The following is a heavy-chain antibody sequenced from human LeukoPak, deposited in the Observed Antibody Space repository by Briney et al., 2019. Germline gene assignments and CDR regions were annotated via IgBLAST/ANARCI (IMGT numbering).Heavy chain of an antibody. V-gene: IGHV3-74*01. CDR2: INSDGSTT. Sequence: GGSLRLSCAASGFTFDDYAMHWVRQAPGKGPVWVSRINSDGSTTYFADSVKGRFTISRDNAKNTLFLQMNSLRAEDTAVYYCARESSSGCPDVWGQGTQVTVSS. CDR1: GFTFDDYA. CDR3: ARESSSGCPDV. J-gene: IGHJ6*02. D-gene: IGHD6-19*01.